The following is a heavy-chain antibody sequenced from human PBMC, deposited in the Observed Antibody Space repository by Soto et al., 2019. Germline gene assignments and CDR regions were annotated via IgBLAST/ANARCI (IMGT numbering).Heavy chain of an antibody. D-gene: IGHD3-16*01. CDR2: ISYDGSNK. V-gene: IGHV3-30*18. Sequence: QVQLVESGGGVVQPGRSLRLSCAASGFTYSSYGMHWVRQAPGKGLEWVAVISYDGSNKYYADSVKGRFTICRDNSKNTRYLKMDGLRAEDTAVYYCGKDGRGGGYGGGAFDYWGQGTLVTVSS. CDR1: GFTYSSYG. J-gene: IGHJ4*02. CDR3: GKDGRGGGYGGGAFDY.